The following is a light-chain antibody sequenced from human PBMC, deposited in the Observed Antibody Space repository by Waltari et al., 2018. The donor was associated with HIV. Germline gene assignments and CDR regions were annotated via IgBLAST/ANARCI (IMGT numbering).Light chain of an antibody. V-gene: IGLV1-51*01. Sequence: QSVLTQPPSVSAAPGQKVTISCSGSSSNVGNNFVSWYQHLPRAAPKLLIYDNRKRPSGIPDRFSGSKSDTSATLDITGLQTGDEADYYCGTWDSSLSAGVFGGGTKLTVL. CDR2: DNR. J-gene: IGLJ2*01. CDR1: SSNVGNNF. CDR3: GTWDSSLSAGV.